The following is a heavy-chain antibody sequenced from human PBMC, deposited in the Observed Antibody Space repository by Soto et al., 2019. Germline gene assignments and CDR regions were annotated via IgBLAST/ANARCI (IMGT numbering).Heavy chain of an antibody. D-gene: IGHD5-18*01. CDR3: ASGIQLWLRRINNGYSG. V-gene: IGHV1-69*12. J-gene: IGHJ4*02. CDR2: IIPMFGTA. Sequence: QVQLVQSGAEVKKPESSVKVSCKAPGGTFSTYAISWVRQAPGQGLEWMGGIIPMFGTANYAQRFQDRVTITADETTNTVYMELSSLRSEDTAGYFCASGIQLWLRRINNGYSGWGQGTLVIVSS. CDR1: GGTFSTYA.